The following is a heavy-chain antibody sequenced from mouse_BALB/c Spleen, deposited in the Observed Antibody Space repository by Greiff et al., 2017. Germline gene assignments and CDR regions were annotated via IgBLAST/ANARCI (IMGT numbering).Heavy chain of an antibody. CDR2: ISSGGGST. J-gene: IGHJ3*01. V-gene: IGHV5-12-1*01. Sequence: EVMLVESGGGLVKPGGSLKLSCAASGFAFSSYDMSWVRQTPEKRLEWVAYISSGGGSTYHPDTVKGRFTISRDNAKNTLYLQMSSLKSEDTAMYYCARHYYDPFAYWGQGTLVTVSA. D-gene: IGHD2-4*01. CDR3: ARHYYDPFAY. CDR1: GFAFSSYD.